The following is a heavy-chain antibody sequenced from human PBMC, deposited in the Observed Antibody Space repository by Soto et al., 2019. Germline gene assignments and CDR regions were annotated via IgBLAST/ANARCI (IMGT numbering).Heavy chain of an antibody. V-gene: IGHV3-23*01. Sequence: PGGSLRLSCAASGFAFSSYAMSWVRQAPGKGLEWVSTISGSGGRTYYADSVKGRFTISRDNSKNTLYLQMNSLRAEDTAVYYCAKGSDFWSGYYSNWGQGTQVTVSS. D-gene: IGHD3-3*01. CDR3: AKGSDFWSGYYSN. J-gene: IGHJ4*02. CDR1: GFAFSSYA. CDR2: ISGSGGRT.